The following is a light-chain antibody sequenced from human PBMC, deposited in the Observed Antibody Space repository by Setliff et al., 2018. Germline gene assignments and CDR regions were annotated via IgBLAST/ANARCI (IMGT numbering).Light chain of an antibody. CDR2: EVS. CDR1: SSDVGGYNY. CDR3: SSYTSSSTPYV. Sequence: QSVLTQSPSASGSPGQSVTISCTGTSSDVGGYNYVSWYQQHPGKAPKLMIYEVSKRPSGVSNRFSGSKSGNTASLTISGLQAEDEADYYCSSYTSSSTPYVFGTGTKVTVL. V-gene: IGLV2-14*01. J-gene: IGLJ1*01.